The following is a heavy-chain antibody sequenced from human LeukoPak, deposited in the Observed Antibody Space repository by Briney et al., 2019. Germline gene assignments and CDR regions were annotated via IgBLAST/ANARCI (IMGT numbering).Heavy chain of an antibody. CDR1: GLTVSSNF. D-gene: IGHD6-13*01. Sequence: GGSLRLSCSPSGLTVSSNFMSWVGQAPGKGLEWVSVIYTGGGTYYADSVKGRFTVSRDNSKNTLYLHMNTLRAEDTAVYYCARPRAAAGLGAFDIWGQGTMVTVS. J-gene: IGHJ3*02. CDR2: IYTGGGT. CDR3: ARPRAAAGLGAFDI. V-gene: IGHV3-66*04.